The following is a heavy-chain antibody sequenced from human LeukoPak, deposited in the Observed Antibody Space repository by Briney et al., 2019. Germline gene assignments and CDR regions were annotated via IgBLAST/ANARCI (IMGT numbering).Heavy chain of an antibody. Sequence: ASVKVSCKASGYTFTGYYMHWVRQAPGQGREWMGWINPNSGGTNYAQKFQGRVTMTRDTSISTAYMELSRLRSDDTAVYYCARSAQVERPHSQFAYWGQGTLVTVSS. V-gene: IGHV1-2*02. CDR1: GYTFTGYY. CDR2: INPNSGGT. D-gene: IGHD1-1*01. CDR3: ARSAQVERPHSQFAY. J-gene: IGHJ4*02.